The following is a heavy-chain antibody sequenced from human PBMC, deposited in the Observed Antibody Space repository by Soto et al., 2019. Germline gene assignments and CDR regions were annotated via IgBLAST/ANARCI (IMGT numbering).Heavy chain of an antibody. Sequence: QVQLVQSGAEVKKPGASVKISCKASGYTFTGYYVYWVRQVPGQGLDWLGIIHPSAGSATYAEEFQGRVTMTRDSSTRTFYMEVRSLTSEDTAVYFCARGFGSLYDTSGYYDYWGQGTLVTVSS. J-gene: IGHJ4*02. D-gene: IGHD3-22*01. CDR2: IHPSAGSA. CDR3: ARGFGSLYDTSGYYDY. V-gene: IGHV1-46*01. CDR1: GYTFTGYY.